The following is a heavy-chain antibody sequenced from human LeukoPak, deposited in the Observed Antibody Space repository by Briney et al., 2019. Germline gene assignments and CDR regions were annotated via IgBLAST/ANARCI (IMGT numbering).Heavy chain of an antibody. D-gene: IGHD1-26*01. CDR3: ASGSYGGY. CDR2: ISSNGGST. J-gene: IGHJ4*02. Sequence: GGSLRLSCAASGFTFSSYAMHWVRQAPGKGLEYVSAISSNGGSTYYANSVKGRFTISRDNSKNTLYLQMGSLRAEDMAVYYCASGSYGGYWGQGTLVTVSS. V-gene: IGHV3-64*01. CDR1: GFTFSSYA.